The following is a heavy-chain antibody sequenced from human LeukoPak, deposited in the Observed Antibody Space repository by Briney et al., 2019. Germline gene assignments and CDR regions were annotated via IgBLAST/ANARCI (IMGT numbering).Heavy chain of an antibody. J-gene: IGHJ4*02. CDR2: ISHSGST. D-gene: IGHD2-8*02. Sequence: SETLSLTCSVTDYPISSGYFWGWIRQPPQKGLEWIATISHSGSTYFSPSLKSRVIVSIDASKNQFSLNLTSVTAADTAVYYCSREHCAGGYCYFLDYWGQGILVTVSS. CDR3: SREHCAGGYCYFLDY. CDR1: DYPISSGYF. V-gene: IGHV4-38-2*02.